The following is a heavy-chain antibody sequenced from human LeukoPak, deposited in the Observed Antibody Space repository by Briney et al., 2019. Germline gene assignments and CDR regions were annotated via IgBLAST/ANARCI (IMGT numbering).Heavy chain of an antibody. D-gene: IGHD2-2*01. CDR2: ISGSGGST. J-gene: IGHJ4*02. V-gene: IGHV3-23*01. CDR3: AKGADIVVVPAGKAGGIFDY. Sequence: PGGSLRLSCAASGFTFSSYAMSWVRQAPGKWLEWVSGISGSGGSTSYADSVKGRFTISRDNSKNTLYLQVYSLRAEDTAVYYCAKGADIVVVPAGKAGGIFDYWGQGTLVTVSS. CDR1: GFTFSSYA.